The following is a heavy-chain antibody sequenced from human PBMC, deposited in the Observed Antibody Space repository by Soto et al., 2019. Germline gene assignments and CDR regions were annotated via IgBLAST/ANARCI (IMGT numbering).Heavy chain of an antibody. J-gene: IGHJ4*02. Sequence: GESLKISCKGSGYSFTSYWIGWVRQMPGKGLEWMGIIYPGDSDTRYSPSFQGQVTISADKSISTAYLQWSSLKASDTAMYYCARRLSFSSSSWYYFDYWGQGTLVPVSS. CDR2: IYPGDSDT. V-gene: IGHV5-51*01. CDR1: GYSFTSYW. CDR3: ARRLSFSSSSWYYFDY. D-gene: IGHD6-13*01.